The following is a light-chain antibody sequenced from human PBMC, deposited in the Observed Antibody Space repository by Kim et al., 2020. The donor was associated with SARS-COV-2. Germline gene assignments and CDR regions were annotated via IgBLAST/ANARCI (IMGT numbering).Light chain of an antibody. Sequence: KTVPLSCTRSSGSITSNYVQWYQQRPGSAPTTVIYEDNQRPSGVPDRFSGSIDSSSNSASLTISGLKTEDEADYYCQSYDSSTNWVFGGGTQLTVL. CDR3: QSYDSSTNWV. J-gene: IGLJ3*02. CDR2: EDN. V-gene: IGLV6-57*03. CDR1: SGSITSNY.